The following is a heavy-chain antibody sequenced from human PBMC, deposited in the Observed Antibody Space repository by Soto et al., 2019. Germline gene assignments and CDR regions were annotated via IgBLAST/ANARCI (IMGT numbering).Heavy chain of an antibody. CDR3: AKADGEQWLIPHLDN. CDR2: ISCCGGST. Sequence: EVQLLESGGGVVQPGGSLRLSCEASGFNFKKFAMGWVRQAPGEGLEWVSGISCCGGSTSYADSVKGRFTLARDDSKNTLSLHLNSLRFEDTARYFCAKADGEQWLIPHLDNWGQGTPVTVS. CDR1: GFNFKKFA. J-gene: IGHJ4*02. V-gene: IGHV3-23*01. D-gene: IGHD6-19*01.